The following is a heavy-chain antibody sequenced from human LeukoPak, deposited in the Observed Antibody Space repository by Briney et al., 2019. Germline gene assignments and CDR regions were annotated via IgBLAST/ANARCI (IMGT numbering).Heavy chain of an antibody. D-gene: IGHD2-2*01. Sequence: SETLSLTCSVSGYSFTSGHYWGWIRQPPGKGLEWIANIYHTGSAHYNPSLKSRVTISVGTSKNQFSLKLSSVTAADTAVYYCARYCTSATCILRGFDYWGQGTLATVSS. V-gene: IGHV4-38-2*01. CDR2: IYHTGSA. CDR3: ARYCTSATCILRGFDY. CDR1: GYSFTSGHY. J-gene: IGHJ4*02.